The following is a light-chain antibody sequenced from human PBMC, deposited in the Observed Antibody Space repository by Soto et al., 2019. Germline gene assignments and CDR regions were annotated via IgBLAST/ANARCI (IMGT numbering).Light chain of an antibody. J-gene: IGKJ1*01. CDR1: QSVGSY. V-gene: IGKV3-15*01. Sequence: VFTQSPATLSLSPGDRTPLSCRTRQSVGSYLAWDQLKPCQPRKALIDWASTRASGVPDRTSGSGCGTDFTLTISSLQAEDVAVYYCQQYYTTPWTFGQGTKVDIK. CDR3: QQYYTTPWT. CDR2: WAS.